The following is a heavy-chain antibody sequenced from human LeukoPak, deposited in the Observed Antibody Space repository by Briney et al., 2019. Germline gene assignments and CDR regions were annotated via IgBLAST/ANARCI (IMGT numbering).Heavy chain of an antibody. CDR3: AKDRGSNIFDY. CDR1: GFTFSSYG. D-gene: IGHD1/OR15-1a*01. J-gene: IGHJ4*02. CDR2: ISYDGSNK. V-gene: IGHV3-30*18. Sequence: GGSLRLSCAASGFTFSSYGMHWVRQAPGKGLEWVAVISYDGSNKYYADSVKGRFPISRDNSKNTLYLQMDSLRAEDTAVYYCAKDRGSNIFDYWGQGTLVTVSS.